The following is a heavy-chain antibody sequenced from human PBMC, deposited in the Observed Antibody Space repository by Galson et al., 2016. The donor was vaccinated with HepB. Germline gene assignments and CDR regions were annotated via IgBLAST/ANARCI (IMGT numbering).Heavy chain of an antibody. CDR2: ISSGSRDI. CDR3: ARDRSNYDFWSGYMPDYYFDY. D-gene: IGHD3-3*01. Sequence: SLRLSCAASGFTFSDFSMNWVRQAPGNGLEWVSSISSGSRDIYNADSVKGRFTISSDNAKNALYLQMNSLRAEDTAVYYCARDRSNYDFWSGYMPDYYFDYWGQGTLVTVSS. CDR1: GFTFSDFS. V-gene: IGHV3-21*01. J-gene: IGHJ4*02.